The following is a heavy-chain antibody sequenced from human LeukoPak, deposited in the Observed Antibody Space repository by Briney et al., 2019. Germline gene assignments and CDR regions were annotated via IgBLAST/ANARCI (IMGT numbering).Heavy chain of an antibody. CDR3: ARLGWWFDP. CDR1: GGSISSYH. Sequence: SETLSLTCSVSGGSISSYHWSWIRQPPGKGLEWIGNIYTSGSTNYNPSLKSRVTISVDTSKNQFSLKLSSVTAADTAVYYCARLGWWFDPWGQGTLVTVSS. CDR2: IYTSGST. J-gene: IGHJ5*02. V-gene: IGHV4-4*09.